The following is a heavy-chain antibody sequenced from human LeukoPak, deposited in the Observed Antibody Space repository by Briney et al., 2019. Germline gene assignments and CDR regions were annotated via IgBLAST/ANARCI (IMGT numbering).Heavy chain of an antibody. D-gene: IGHD3-10*01. CDR2: INPNSGGT. V-gene: IGHV1-2*02. Sequence: ASVKVSCKASGNTFIDNYIHWVRQAPGQGLEWLGWINPNSGGTNSAQKFQGRVTMTRDTSISTAYMELSRLTSDDTAVYFCARVKAYGGAGDFDYWGPGTVVTVSS. CDR3: ARVKAYGGAGDFDY. J-gene: IGHJ4*02. CDR1: GNTFIDNY.